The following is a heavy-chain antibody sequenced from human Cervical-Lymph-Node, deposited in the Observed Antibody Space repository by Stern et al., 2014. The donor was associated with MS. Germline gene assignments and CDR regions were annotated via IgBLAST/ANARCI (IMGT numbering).Heavy chain of an antibody. D-gene: IGHD3-10*01. J-gene: IGHJ6*02. CDR2: TYYRAKWYN. CDR3: TRGYYMDV. Sequence: QLQLQESGPGLVKPSQTLSLTCALSGDSVSSNSAAWNWIRQSPSRGLEWLGRTYYRAKWYNDYALSVESRVTINPDTSKNQFSLQLNSVTPEDTAVYYCTRGYYMDVWGQGTTVTVSS. V-gene: IGHV6-1*01. CDR1: GDSVSSNSAA.